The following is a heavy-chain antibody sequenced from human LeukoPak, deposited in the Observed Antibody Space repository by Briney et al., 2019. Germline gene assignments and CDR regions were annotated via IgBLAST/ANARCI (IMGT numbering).Heavy chain of an antibody. CDR2: IQPGGSDT. D-gene: IGHD5-24*01. CDR3: ATQAGGLQSVFDK. Sequence: PGESLMSACKGSGYSFTSYWIGWLLQMPGKDLEHMGIIQPGGSDTRYSPSCQGQVTISVDRSSRTAYLRWSRLRVSDTAMYYCATQAGGLQSVFDKWGEGTLVTVS. J-gene: IGHJ4*02. CDR1: GYSFTSYW. V-gene: IGHV5-51*01.